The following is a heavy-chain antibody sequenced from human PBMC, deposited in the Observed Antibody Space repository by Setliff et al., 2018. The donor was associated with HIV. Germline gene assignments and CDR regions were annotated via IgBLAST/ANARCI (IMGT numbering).Heavy chain of an antibody. Sequence: PSETLSLTCAVYGGSFSGFYWTFIRQSPGKGLEWIGEVTHSGTTTYDPSLKRRITISVDTSTNQFSLKLTSVTAADMGVYYCARGRKKTLAVSGTRYFDFWGQGTLVTVSS. CDR3: ARGRKKTLAVSGTRYFDF. V-gene: IGHV4-34*01. D-gene: IGHD6-19*01. J-gene: IGHJ4*02. CDR2: VTHSGTT. CDR1: GGSFSGFY.